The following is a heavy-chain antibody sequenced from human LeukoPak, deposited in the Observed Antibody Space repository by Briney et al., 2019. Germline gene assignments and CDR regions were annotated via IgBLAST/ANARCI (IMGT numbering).Heavy chain of an antibody. CDR3: ARGAWTFDY. J-gene: IGHJ4*02. V-gene: IGHV3-7*01. Sequence: GGSLRLSCVASGFTFSSYWMSWVRQTPGKGLEWVANIKQDGSEKYYVDSVKGRFTISRDNAKYSLYLQMNSLRAEDTAVYYCARGAWTFDYWGQGTLVSVSS. CDR2: IKQDGSEK. D-gene: IGHD3/OR15-3a*01. CDR1: GFTFSSYW.